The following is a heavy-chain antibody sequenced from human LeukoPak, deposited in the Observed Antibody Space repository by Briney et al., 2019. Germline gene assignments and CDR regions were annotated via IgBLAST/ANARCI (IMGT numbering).Heavy chain of an antibody. CDR2: INSGGSGT. CDR3: ATSLGPLTEY. J-gene: IGHJ4*02. Sequence: GGSLRLSCAASGFAFSSNWMHWVRQTPGKGLVWVSRINSGGSGTSYADSVEGRFTISRDNAKNTLYLQMNSLRAEDTTVYYCATSLGPLTEYWGQGTLVTVSS. D-gene: IGHD7-27*01. CDR1: GFAFSSNW. V-gene: IGHV3-74*01.